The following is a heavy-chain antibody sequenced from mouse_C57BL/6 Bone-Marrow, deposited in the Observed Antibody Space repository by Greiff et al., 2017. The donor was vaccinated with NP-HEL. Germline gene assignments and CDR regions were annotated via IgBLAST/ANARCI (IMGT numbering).Heavy chain of an antibody. V-gene: IGHV5-4*01. CDR2: ISDGGSYT. D-gene: IGHD1-1*01. CDR1: GFTFSSYA. J-gene: IGHJ3*01. CDR3: ARDRRVYYYGSSYLFAY. Sequence: EVKVEESGGGLVKPGGSLKLSCAASGFTFSSYAMSWVRQTPEKRLEWVATISDGGSYTYYPDNVKGRFTISRDNAKNNLYLQMSHLKSEDTAMYYRARDRRVYYYGSSYLFAYWGQGTLVTVSA.